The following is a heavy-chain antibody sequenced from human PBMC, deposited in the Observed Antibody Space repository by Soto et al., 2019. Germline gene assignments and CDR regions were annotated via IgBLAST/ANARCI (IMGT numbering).Heavy chain of an antibody. Sequence: GGSLRLSCIASGFSFSSYAMSWVRQAPGKGLEWVSGISGSGVRTYYADSVKGRFTISRDNSKNTLYLQMNSLRAEDTAVHYCARDHYDFWSGFPPTIWFHPWGQGTLVTVSS. J-gene: IGHJ5*02. CDR1: GFSFSSYA. V-gene: IGHV3-23*01. D-gene: IGHD3-3*01. CDR2: ISGSGVRT. CDR3: ARDHYDFWSGFPPTIWFHP.